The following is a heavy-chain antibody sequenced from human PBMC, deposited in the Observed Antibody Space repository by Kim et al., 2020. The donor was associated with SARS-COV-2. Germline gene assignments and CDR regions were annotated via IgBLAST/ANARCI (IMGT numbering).Heavy chain of an antibody. CDR1: GFTVSSYG. V-gene: IGHV3-30*18. J-gene: IGHJ5*02. D-gene: IGHD6-6*01. CDR2: ISYDGSNK. Sequence: GGSLRLSCAASGFTVSSYGMHWVRQAPGKGLEWVAVISYDGSNKYYADSVKGRFTISRDNSKNTLYLQMNSLRAEDTAVYYCAKDTIRTYSSSPLRRFDPWGQGTLVTVSS. CDR3: AKDTIRTYSSSPLRRFDP.